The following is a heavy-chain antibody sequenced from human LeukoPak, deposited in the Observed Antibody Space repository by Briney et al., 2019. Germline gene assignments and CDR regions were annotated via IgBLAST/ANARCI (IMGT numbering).Heavy chain of an antibody. D-gene: IGHD3-22*01. V-gene: IGHV4-34*01. J-gene: IGHJ3*02. CDR2: INHSGST. CDR1: GGSFSGYY. Sequence: SETLSLTCAVYGGSFSGYYWSWIRQPPGKGLGWIGEINHSGSTNYNPSLKSRVTISVDTSKNQFSLKLSSVTAADTAVYYCARPGIRITMIVGPQNAFDIWGQGTMVTVSS. CDR3: ARPGIRITMIVGPQNAFDI.